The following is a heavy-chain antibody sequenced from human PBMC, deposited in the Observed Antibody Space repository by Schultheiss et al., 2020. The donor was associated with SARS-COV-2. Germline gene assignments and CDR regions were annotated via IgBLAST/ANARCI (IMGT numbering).Heavy chain of an antibody. CDR2: IYYSGST. V-gene: IGHV4-61*01. J-gene: IGHJ4*02. CDR3: ARGRYSGGEDPFDY. Sequence: SETLSLTCTVSGGSVSSGSYYWSWIRQPPGKGLEWIGYIYYSGSTNYNPSLKSLVTISEDTSKNQFSLKLSSVTDADTAVYCCARGRYSGGEDPFDYWGQGTLVTVSS. D-gene: IGHD5-12*01. CDR1: GGSVSSGSYY.